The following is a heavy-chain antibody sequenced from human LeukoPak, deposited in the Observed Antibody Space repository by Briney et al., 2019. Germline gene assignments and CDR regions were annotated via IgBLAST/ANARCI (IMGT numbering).Heavy chain of an antibody. D-gene: IGHD3-3*01. CDR3: AKDRRHYDFWSGYPRGFDD. Sequence: SETLSLTCNVSGYSISSGYYWGWIRQPPGKGLEWIGSMYYTGSSYYNPSLNSRVTMSVDTSKNQFSLKLTSVTAADTAVYYCAKDRRHYDFWSGYPRGFDDWGQGTLVTVSS. J-gene: IGHJ4*02. V-gene: IGHV4-38-2*02. CDR1: GYSISSGYY. CDR2: MYYTGSS.